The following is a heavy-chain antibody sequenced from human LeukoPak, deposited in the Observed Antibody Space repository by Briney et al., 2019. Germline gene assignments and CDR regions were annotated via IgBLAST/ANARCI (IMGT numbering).Heavy chain of an antibody. V-gene: IGHV1-69*05. Sequence: GASVKVSCKASGTTFSRSAISWVRQAPGQGLEWMGGVIPILGTTNYAQKFRDRVSITTDESTSTAYMEVSSLRSVDTAVYYCARDDGSATMGFDPWGQGTLVTVSS. J-gene: IGHJ5*02. CDR1: GTTFSRSA. CDR3: ARDDGSATMGFDP. D-gene: IGHD1-26*01. CDR2: VIPILGTT.